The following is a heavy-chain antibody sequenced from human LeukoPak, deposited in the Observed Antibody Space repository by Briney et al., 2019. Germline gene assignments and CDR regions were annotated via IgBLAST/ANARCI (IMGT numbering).Heavy chain of an antibody. CDR3: ARQYEGGPAY. CDR1: GYHFSTNW. V-gene: IGHV5-51*01. CDR2: IYPGDSDT. J-gene: IGHJ4*02. Sequence: PGESLKISCKGSGYHFSTNWIGWVRQMPGKGLEWMGIIYPGDSDTRYSPSFQGQVTISADKSISTAYLQWSSLKASDSAIYYCARQYEGGPAYWGQGTLVTVSS. D-gene: IGHD2-15*01.